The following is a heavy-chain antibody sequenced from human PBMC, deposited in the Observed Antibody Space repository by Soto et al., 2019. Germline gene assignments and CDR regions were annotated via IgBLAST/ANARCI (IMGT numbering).Heavy chain of an antibody. V-gene: IGHV1-69*13. J-gene: IGHJ6*02. CDR2: IIPIFGTA. Sequence: SVKVSCKASGGTFSSYAISWVRQAPGQGLEWMGGIIPIFGTANYAQKFQGRVTITADESTSTAYMELSSLRSEDTAVYYCARDSGSIVVVPADLYGMDVWGQGTTVTVSS. CDR1: GGTFSSYA. D-gene: IGHD2-2*01. CDR3: ARDSGSIVVVPADLYGMDV.